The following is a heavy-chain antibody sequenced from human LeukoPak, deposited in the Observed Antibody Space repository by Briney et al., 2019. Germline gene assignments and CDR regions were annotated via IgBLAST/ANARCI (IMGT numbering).Heavy chain of an antibody. D-gene: IGHD3-10*01. Sequence: ASVKVSCKVSGHTFIGYYMHWVRQAPGQGLEWMGWINPNSGGTNYAQKFQGRVTMTRDTSISTAYMELSRLRSDDTAVYYCASRGWAGEYYFDYWGQGTLVTVSS. J-gene: IGHJ4*02. CDR1: GHTFIGYY. CDR2: INPNSGGT. V-gene: IGHV1-2*02. CDR3: ASRGWAGEYYFDY.